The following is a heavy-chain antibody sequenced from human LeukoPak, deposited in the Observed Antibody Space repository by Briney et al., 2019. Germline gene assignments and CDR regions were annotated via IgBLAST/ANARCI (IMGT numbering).Heavy chain of an antibody. CDR1: GFTFTSYA. CDR2: VSDSGGST. J-gene: IGHJ4*02. V-gene: IGHV3-23*01. D-gene: IGHD3-9*01. CDR3: ARLHYDVLTGPFDY. Sequence: GGSLRLSCAASGFTFTSYAMSWVRQAPGKGLEWVSAVSDSGGSTYYADSVKGRFTISRESSKNTLWLQMNSLTAEDTAVYYCARLHYDVLTGPFDYWGQGTLVTVSS.